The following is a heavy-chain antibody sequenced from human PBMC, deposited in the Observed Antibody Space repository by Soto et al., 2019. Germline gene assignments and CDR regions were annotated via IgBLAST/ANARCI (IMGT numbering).Heavy chain of an antibody. CDR1: GYTFDTYS. D-gene: IGHD1-1*01. CDR2: INPYNRNT. Sequence: VQLVQSGAEVKKPGASVKISCKASGYTFDTYSMTWVRQAPGQGLEWMAWINPYNRNTHYSQKAQGRVSVTTDTSTSTVYMELRSLRSDDTAVYYCARDVLSNSPYLDFWGQGTLVTVSS. J-gene: IGHJ4*02. CDR3: ARDVLSNSPYLDF. V-gene: IGHV1-18*04.